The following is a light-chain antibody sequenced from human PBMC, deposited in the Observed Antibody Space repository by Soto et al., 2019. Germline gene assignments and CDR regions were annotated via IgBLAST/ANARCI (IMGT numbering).Light chain of an antibody. V-gene: IGLV1-44*01. Sequence: QSVLTQPPSASGTPGQRVTISCSGSSSNIGSNTINWYQQLPGTAPKLLIYSNNQRPSGVPDRCSGSKSGTSASLAIIGLQAEDEADYYYEAWDDRLNGYVFGTGTKVTVL. CDR3: EAWDDRLNGYV. J-gene: IGLJ1*01. CDR2: SNN. CDR1: SSNIGSNT.